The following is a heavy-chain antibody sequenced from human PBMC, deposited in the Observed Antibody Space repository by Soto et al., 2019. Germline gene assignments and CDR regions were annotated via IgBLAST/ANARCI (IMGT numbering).Heavy chain of an antibody. J-gene: IGHJ6*02. D-gene: IGHD4-4*01. CDR1: GGSFSGYY. CDR3: ARNAVTSHYYYGMDV. Sequence: QVQLQQWGAGLLKPSETLSLTCAVYGGSFSGYYWSWIRQPPGKGLEWIGEINHSGSTNYNPSLKSRVTISVDTSKNQFSLKLSSVTAADTAVYYCARNAVTSHYYYGMDVWGQGTTVTVCS. CDR2: INHSGST. V-gene: IGHV4-34*01.